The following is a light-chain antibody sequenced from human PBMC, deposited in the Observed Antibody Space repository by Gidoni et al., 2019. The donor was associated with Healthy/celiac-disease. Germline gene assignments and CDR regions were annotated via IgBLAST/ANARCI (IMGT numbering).Light chain of an antibody. V-gene: IGLV3-1*01. CDR3: QAWDSSTGV. Sequence: SYELTQPPSVSVSPGQTASITCSGDKLGDKYACWYQQKPGQSPVLVIYQDSKLPTGVPERFSGSNSGNTATLTISETQAMDEADYYCQAWDSSTGVFGGGTKLTVL. CDR2: QDS. J-gene: IGLJ2*01. CDR1: KLGDKY.